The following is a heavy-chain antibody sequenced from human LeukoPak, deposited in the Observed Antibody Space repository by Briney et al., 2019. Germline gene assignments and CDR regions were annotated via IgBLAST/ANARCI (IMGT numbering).Heavy chain of an antibody. J-gene: IGHJ6*02. CDR1: GYTFTGYY. Sequence: ASVKVSCKASGYTFTGYYMHWVRQAPGQGLEWMGWINPNSGGTNYAQKFQGRVTMTRDTSISTAYMELSRLRSDDTAVYYCARLDRGSTSLIYDMDVWGQGTTVTVSS. V-gene: IGHV1-2*02. CDR3: ARLDRGSTSLIYDMDV. CDR2: INPNSGGT. D-gene: IGHD2-2*01.